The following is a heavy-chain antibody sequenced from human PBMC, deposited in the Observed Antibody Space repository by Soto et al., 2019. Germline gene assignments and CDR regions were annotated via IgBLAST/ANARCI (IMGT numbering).Heavy chain of an antibody. V-gene: IGHV5-51*01. Sequence: PGESLKISCKGSGYSFSNSLIGWVRQMPGKGLEWMGIIYPADSDTRYSPSFQGQVTISADKSISTAYLQWSSLKASDTAMYYCARPISGGWFDPWGQGTLVTVSS. CDR1: GYSFSNSL. CDR2: IYPADSDT. CDR3: ARPISGGWFDP. J-gene: IGHJ5*02. D-gene: IGHD2-2*02.